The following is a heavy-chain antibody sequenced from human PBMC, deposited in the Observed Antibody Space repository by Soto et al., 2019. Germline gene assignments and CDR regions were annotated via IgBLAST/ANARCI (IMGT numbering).Heavy chain of an antibody. Sequence: QVQLVQSGAEVKKPGASVKVSCKASGYTFTSYAMHWVRQAPGQRLEWMGWINAGNGNTKYSQKFQGRVTITRDTSASTAYMELSSLRSEDTAVYYCARGGVLYGYFDLWGRGPLVTVSS. CDR3: ARGGVLYGYFDL. CDR2: INAGNGNT. D-gene: IGHD1-26*01. J-gene: IGHJ2*01. CDR1: GYTFTSYA. V-gene: IGHV1-3*01.